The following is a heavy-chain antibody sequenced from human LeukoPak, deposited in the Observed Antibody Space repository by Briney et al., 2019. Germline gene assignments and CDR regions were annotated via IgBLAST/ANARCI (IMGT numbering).Heavy chain of an antibody. Sequence: PGGSLRLSCAASGFTFSSYAMNWVRQAPGKGLEWISYINSDSSTISYADSVKGRFTIYRDNAKNSVYLQMNSLRDEDTAVYFCARGKDWGFDYWGQGTLVTVSS. D-gene: IGHD7-27*01. CDR3: ARGKDWGFDY. CDR1: GFTFSSYA. V-gene: IGHV3-48*02. J-gene: IGHJ4*02. CDR2: INSDSSTI.